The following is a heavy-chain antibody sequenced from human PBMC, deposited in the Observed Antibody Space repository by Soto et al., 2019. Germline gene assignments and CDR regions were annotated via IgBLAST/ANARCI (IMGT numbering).Heavy chain of an antibody. CDR2: IYYSGST. CDR1: GSAISSGGYY. CDR3: AREKVEQQQNWFDP. V-gene: IGHV4-31*03. D-gene: IGHD6-13*01. J-gene: IGHJ5*02. Sequence: SETLSLTCTVSGSAISSGGYYWSWIPQHPGKGLEWIGYIYYSGSTYYNPSLKSRVTISVDTSKNQFSLKLSSVTAADTAVYYCAREKVEQQQNWFDPWGQGTLVTVSS.